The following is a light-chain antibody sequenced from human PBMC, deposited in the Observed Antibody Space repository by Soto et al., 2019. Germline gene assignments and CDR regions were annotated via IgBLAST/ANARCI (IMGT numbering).Light chain of an antibody. J-gene: IGKJ1*01. Sequence: EIVLTQSPGTLSLSPGERATLSCRASQSVSSNSLAWYQQKPGQAPRLFIYGASSRATGIPDRFSGSGSGTDFALTISRLEPEDFAVYYCHHYCGSPWTFGQGTTVEIK. CDR3: HHYCGSPWT. V-gene: IGKV3-20*01. CDR1: QSVSSNS. CDR2: GAS.